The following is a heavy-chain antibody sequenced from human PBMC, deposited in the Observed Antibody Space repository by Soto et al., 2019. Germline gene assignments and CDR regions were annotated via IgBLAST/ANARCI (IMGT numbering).Heavy chain of an antibody. J-gene: IGHJ6*02. CDR3: ARDPKEYSSSWYPYYYYYGMDV. CDR1: GFTFSSYW. CDR2: IKQDGSEK. Sequence: PGGSLRLSCAASGFTFSSYWMSWVRQAPGKGLEWVANIKQDGSEKYYVDSVKGRFTISRDNVKNSLYLQMNSLRAEDTAVYYCARDPKEYSSSWYPYYYYYGMDVWGQGTTVTVSS. D-gene: IGHD6-13*01. V-gene: IGHV3-7*01.